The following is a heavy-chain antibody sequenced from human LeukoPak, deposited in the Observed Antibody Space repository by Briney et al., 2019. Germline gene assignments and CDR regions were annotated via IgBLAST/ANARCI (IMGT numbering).Heavy chain of an antibody. CDR2: INPNSGGT. Sequence: ASVTVSCKTSGYSFSDYYMHWVRQAPGQGLEWMGWINPNSGGTSSAQKFQGRVTMTRDTAITTVYMEVSWLTSDDTAIYYCARADRLDGGPYLIGPWGQGTLVTVSS. CDR3: ARADRLDGGPYLIGP. V-gene: IGHV1-2*02. J-gene: IGHJ5*02. CDR1: GYSFSDYY. D-gene: IGHD3-16*01.